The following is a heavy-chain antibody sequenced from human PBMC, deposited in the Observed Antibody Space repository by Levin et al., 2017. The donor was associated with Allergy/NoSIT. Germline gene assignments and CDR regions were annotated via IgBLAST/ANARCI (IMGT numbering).Heavy chain of an antibody. J-gene: IGHJ1*01. CDR1: GFTFSSYA. V-gene: IGHV3-23*01. CDR2: ISGSGGST. CDR3: AKGNGIDQYFQH. Sequence: LSLTCAASGFTFSSYAMSWVRQAPGKGLEWVSAISGSGGSTYYADSVKGRFTISRDNSKNTLYLQMNSLRAEDTAVYYCAKGNGIDQYFQHWGQGTLVTVSS.